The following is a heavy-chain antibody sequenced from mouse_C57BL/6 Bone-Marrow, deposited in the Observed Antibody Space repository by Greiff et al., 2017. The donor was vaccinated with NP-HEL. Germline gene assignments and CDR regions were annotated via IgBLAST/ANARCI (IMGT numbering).Heavy chain of an antibody. CDR3: ARRGHYYGSSSWFAY. D-gene: IGHD1-1*01. CDR1: GFTFSDYG. V-gene: IGHV5-17*01. Sequence: EVKVVESGGGLVKPGGSLKLSCAASGFTFSDYGMHWVRQAPEKGLEWVAYISSGSSTIYYADTVKGRFTISRDNAKHTLFLQMTSLRSEDTAMYYCARRGHYYGSSSWFAYWGQGTLVTVSA. CDR2: ISSGSSTI. J-gene: IGHJ3*01.